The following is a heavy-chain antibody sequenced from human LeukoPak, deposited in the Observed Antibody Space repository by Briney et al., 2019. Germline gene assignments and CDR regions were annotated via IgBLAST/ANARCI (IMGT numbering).Heavy chain of an antibody. D-gene: IGHD7-27*01. CDR2: ISHNGETK. V-gene: IGHV3-11*04. Sequence: GGSLRLSCAASGLTFSDHYMIWLRQAPGKGLEAISYISHNGETKYYADSVKGRLSISRDNAKNSLYLQMNSLRAEDTAVYYCARGSGCFDYWGQGTLVTVSS. CDR1: GLTFSDHY. CDR3: ARGSGCFDY. J-gene: IGHJ4*02.